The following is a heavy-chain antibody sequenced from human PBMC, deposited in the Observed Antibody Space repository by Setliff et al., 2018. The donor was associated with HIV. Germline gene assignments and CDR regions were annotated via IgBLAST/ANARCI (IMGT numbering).Heavy chain of an antibody. D-gene: IGHD5-12*01. Sequence: PSETLSLTCSVSGCSISSSTYYWGWIRQPPGQGLEWIGSIYHSGFTYHNPSLKSRITLSVDTSNNQFSLKLSSVTAADTAVYYFAFSKQMATMAFDYWGQGALVTVSS. CDR1: GCSISSSTYY. CDR3: AFSKQMATMAFDY. V-gene: IGHV4-39*01. CDR2: IYHSGFT. J-gene: IGHJ4*02.